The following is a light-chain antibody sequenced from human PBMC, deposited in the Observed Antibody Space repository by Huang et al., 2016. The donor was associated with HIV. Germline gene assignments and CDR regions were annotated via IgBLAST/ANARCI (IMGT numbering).Light chain of an antibody. CDR3: QQSHSSPYT. J-gene: IGKJ2*01. Sequence: DIQMTQSPSSLSASVGDRVTITCRASQTISSYLIWDQVKPGKAPKLLIYAASSVQRGVPSRFSGRGSGTDFTLTISSLQPEDFATYYCQQSHSSPYTFGQGTKLEIK. CDR1: QTISSY. CDR2: AAS. V-gene: IGKV1-39*01.